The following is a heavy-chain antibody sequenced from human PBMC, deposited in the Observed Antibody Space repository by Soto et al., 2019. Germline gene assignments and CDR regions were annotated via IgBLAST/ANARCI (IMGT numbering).Heavy chain of an antibody. V-gene: IGHV4-59*01. CDR1: GGSISSYY. Sequence: PSETLPLTCTVSGGSISSYYWSWIRQPPGKGLEWIGYIYYSGSTDYDPSLKSRVTISVDTSKNQFSLKLSSVTAADTAVYYCARRWGTYFDFWGQGTLVTVSS. CDR2: IYYSGST. D-gene: IGHD7-27*01. CDR3: ARRWGTYFDF. J-gene: IGHJ4*02.